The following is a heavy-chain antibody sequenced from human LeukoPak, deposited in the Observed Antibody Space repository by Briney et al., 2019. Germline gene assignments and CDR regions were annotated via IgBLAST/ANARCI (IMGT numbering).Heavy chain of an antibody. Sequence: SQTLSLTCAISGDSVSGTSATWNWIGQSPSRGLEWLGRTYYRSKWNNDYAVSVKSRVTINPDTSRNQFSLQLNSVTPEDTAAYYCARMDFFDYWDQGTLVTVSS. CDR1: GDSVSGTSAT. D-gene: IGHD3/OR15-3a*01. CDR3: ARMDFFDY. J-gene: IGHJ4*02. V-gene: IGHV6-1*01. CDR2: TYYRSKWNN.